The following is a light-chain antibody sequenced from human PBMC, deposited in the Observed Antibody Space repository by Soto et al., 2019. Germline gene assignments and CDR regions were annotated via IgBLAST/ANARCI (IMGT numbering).Light chain of an antibody. V-gene: IGLV2-14*01. CDR3: TSYSSSDIFYV. CDR2: QVT. J-gene: IGLJ1*01. CDR1: SSDIGGYYY. Sequence: QSALTQPASVSGSPGQSITISCTGTSSDIGGYYYVSWYQHHPGKAPKLLIYQVTNRPSRVSNRFSGSKSGNTASLTISGLRADDEADYYCTSYSSSDIFYVFGTGTKVTVL.